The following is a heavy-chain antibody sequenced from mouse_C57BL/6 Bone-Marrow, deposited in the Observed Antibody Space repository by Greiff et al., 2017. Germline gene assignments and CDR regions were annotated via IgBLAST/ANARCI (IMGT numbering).Heavy chain of an antibody. CDR2: IYPRSGNT. J-gene: IGHJ3*01. CDR1: GYTFTSYG. D-gene: IGHD2-10*02. V-gene: IGHV1-81*01. Sequence: QVRVKQSGAELARPGASVKLSCKASGYTFTSYGISWVKQRTGQGLEWIGEIYPRSGNTYYNEKFKGKATLTADKSSSTAYMELRSLTSEDSAVYFCAREGWYGNFFAYWGQGTLVTVSA. CDR3: AREGWYGNFFAY.